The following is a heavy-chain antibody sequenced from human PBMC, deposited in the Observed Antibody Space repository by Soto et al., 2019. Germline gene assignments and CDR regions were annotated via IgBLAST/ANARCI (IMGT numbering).Heavy chain of an antibody. CDR2: IKQDGSEK. CDR3: ARDGPYSYGLYYYYYGMDV. J-gene: IGHJ6*02. Sequence: LRLSCAASGFTFSSYWMSWVRQAPGKGLEWVANIKQDGSEKYYVDSVKGRFTISRDNAKNSLYLQMNSLGAEDTAVYYCARDGPYSYGLYYYYYGMDVWGQGTTVTVSS. CDR1: GFTFSSYW. D-gene: IGHD5-18*01. V-gene: IGHV3-7*01.